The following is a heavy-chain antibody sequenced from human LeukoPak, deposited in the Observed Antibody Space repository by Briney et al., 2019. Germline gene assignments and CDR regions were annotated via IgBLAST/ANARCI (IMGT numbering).Heavy chain of an antibody. CDR1: GGSISSYY. J-gene: IGHJ4*02. V-gene: IGHV4-59*01. CDR3: ARENSGPPVEN. CDR2: IYYSGST. D-gene: IGHD6-25*01. Sequence: PSETLPLTCTVSGGSISSYYWSWIRQPPGKGLEWIGYIYYSGSTNYNPSLKSRVTISVDTSKNQFSLKLSSVTAADTPVYYCARENSGPPVENGGQGTLVTVSS.